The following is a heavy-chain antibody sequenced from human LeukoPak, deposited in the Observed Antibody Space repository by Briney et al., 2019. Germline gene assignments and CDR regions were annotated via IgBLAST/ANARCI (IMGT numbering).Heavy chain of an antibody. CDR3: AKGSPDFWSGYSLDAFDI. CDR2: IRYDGSNK. J-gene: IGHJ3*02. CDR1: GFTFSSYG. V-gene: IGHV3-30*02. Sequence: GESLKISCAASGFTFSSYGMHWVRQAPGKGLEWVAFIRYDGSNKYYADSVKGRFTISRDNSKNTLYLQMNSLRAEDTAVYYCAKGSPDFWSGYSLDAFDIWGQGTMVTVSS. D-gene: IGHD3-3*01.